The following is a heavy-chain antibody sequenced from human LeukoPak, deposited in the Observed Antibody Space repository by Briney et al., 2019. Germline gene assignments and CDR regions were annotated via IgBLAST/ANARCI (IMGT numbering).Heavy chain of an antibody. CDR3: ASNFQYSSSWRSDYYFDY. CDR2: IYTSGST. Sequence: SETLSLTCTVSGGSISSYYWSWIRQPAGKGLEWIGRIYTSGSTNYNPSLKSRVTMSVDTSKNQFSLKLSSVTAADTAVYYCASNFQYSSSWRSDYYFDYWGQGTLVTVSS. J-gene: IGHJ4*02. D-gene: IGHD6-13*01. CDR1: GGSISSYY. V-gene: IGHV4-4*07.